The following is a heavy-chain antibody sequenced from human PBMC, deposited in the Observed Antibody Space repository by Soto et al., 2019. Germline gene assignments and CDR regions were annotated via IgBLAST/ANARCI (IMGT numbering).Heavy chain of an antibody. CDR2: ISGSGGST. J-gene: IGHJ5*02. CDR1: GFPFSSYA. V-gene: IGHV3-23*01. Sequence: GSLRLSFAASGFPFSSYAMSWVRQAPGKWLEWVSAISGSGGSTYYADSVKGRFTISRDNSKNTLYLQMNSLRAEETAVYYCAKDLDIVVVPAAPPYNWFDPWGQGTLVPVYS. CDR3: AKDLDIVVVPAAPPYNWFDP. D-gene: IGHD2-2*03.